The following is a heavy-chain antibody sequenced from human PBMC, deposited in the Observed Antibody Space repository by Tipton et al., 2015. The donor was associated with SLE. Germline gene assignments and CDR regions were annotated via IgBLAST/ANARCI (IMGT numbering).Heavy chain of an antibody. CDR1: GYTFTSYY. J-gene: IGHJ2*01. CDR2: INPSGGST. Sequence: QLVQSGAEVKKPGASVKVSCKASGYTFTSYYMHWVRQAPGQGLEWMGIINPSGGSTSYAQKFQGRVTMTTDTSTSTAYMELRSLRSDDTAVYYCARAQLGINWYFDLWGRGTLVTVSS. CDR3: ARAQLGINWYFDL. V-gene: IGHV1-46*01. D-gene: IGHD7-27*01.